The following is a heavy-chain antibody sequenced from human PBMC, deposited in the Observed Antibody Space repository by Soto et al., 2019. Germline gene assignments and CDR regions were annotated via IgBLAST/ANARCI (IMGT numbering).Heavy chain of an antibody. J-gene: IGHJ6*02. Sequence: QVQLVQSGAEVKKPGASVKVSCKASGYTFTSYGISWVRQAPGQGLEWMGWISAYNGNTNYAQKLQGRVTMTTDTSTSTAYMELRSLRSDDTAVYYCARDELAAANYYYYYGMDVWGQGTTVTVSS. CDR2: ISAYNGNT. CDR1: GYTFTSYG. CDR3: ARDELAAANYYYYYGMDV. V-gene: IGHV1-18*01. D-gene: IGHD6-13*01.